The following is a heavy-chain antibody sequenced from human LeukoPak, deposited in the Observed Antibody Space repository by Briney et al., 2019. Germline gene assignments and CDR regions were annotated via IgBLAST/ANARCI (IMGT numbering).Heavy chain of an antibody. D-gene: IGHD2-15*01. CDR1: GYTFTTYG. V-gene: IGHV1-18*04. Sequence: GASVKVSCKASGYTFTTYGISWVRQAPGQGLEWMGWISGYTDNTKYAQRLQGRVTVTTDTSTSTAYMELRSLRSDDTAVYYCARDWYCSGGSCFVDYWGQGTLVTVSS. CDR3: ARDWYCSGGSCFVDY. J-gene: IGHJ4*02. CDR2: ISGYTDNT.